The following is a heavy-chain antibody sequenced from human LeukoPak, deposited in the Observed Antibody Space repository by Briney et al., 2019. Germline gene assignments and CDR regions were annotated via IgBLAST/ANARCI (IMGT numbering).Heavy chain of an antibody. J-gene: IGHJ4*02. CDR3: AKGRDWQWLYYFDY. V-gene: IGHV3-30*04. CDR1: GFTFSSYA. Sequence: GGSLRLSCAASGFTFSSYAMHWVRQAPGKGLEWVAVISYDGSNKYYADSVKGRFTISRDNSKNTLYLQMNSLRAEDTAVYYCAKGRDWQWLYYFDYWGQGTLVTVSS. CDR2: ISYDGSNK. D-gene: IGHD6-19*01.